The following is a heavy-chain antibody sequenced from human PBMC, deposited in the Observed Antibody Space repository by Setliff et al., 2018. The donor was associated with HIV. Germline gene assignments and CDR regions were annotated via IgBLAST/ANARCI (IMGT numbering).Heavy chain of an antibody. CDR1: TFPFSNYD. J-gene: IGHJ3*01. CDR2: VSFAGGNK. V-gene: IGHV3-30-3*01. Sequence: PGGSLRLSCAASTFPFSNYDIQWVRQAPGKGLDWVAFVSFAGGNKYYADSVKGRFTISRDISKNTVYLQMNSLRPEDTAVYFCVRGDVAFLGVLSPLAVWGQGTMVTVSS. CDR3: VRGDVAFLGVLSPLAV. D-gene: IGHD1-26*01.